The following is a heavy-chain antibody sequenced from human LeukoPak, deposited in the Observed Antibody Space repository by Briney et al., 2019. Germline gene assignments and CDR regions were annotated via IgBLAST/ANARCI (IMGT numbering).Heavy chain of an antibody. CDR3: AREVGA. D-gene: IGHD1-26*01. J-gene: IGHJ5*02. CDR1: GFTFDDYA. V-gene: IGHV3-66*01. CDR2: TYVSGNT. Sequence: GRSLRLSCAASGFTFDDYAMHWVRQAPGKGLEWVSVTYVSGNTYYADSVKGRFIVSRDNSKNTLYLEMNSLRVEDTGVYYCAREVGAWGQGTLVTVSS.